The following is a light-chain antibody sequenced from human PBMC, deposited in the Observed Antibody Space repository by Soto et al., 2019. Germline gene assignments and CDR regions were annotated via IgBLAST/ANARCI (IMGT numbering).Light chain of an antibody. CDR3: QQFGSSPLT. CDR1: QSVRSSY. CDR2: GAS. Sequence: EILLTQSPVTLSLSPGERATLSCRASQSVRSSYLAWYQQKPGQAPRLLIYGASSRATGIPDRFRGSGSGTDFTLTINRLEPEDFAVYYCQQFGSSPLTFGGGTKVDIK. J-gene: IGKJ4*01. V-gene: IGKV3-20*01.